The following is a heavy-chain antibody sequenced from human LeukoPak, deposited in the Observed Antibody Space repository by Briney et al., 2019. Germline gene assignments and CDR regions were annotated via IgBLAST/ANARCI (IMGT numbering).Heavy chain of an antibody. CDR2: INPNSGGT. CDR1: GYTFTGYY. J-gene: IGHJ4*02. Sequence: GASVTVSCTASGYTFTGYYMHWVRQAPGQGLEWMGWINPNSGGTNYAQKFQGWVTMTRDTSISTAYMELSRLRSDDTAVYYCARDSGYDEANFDYWGQGTLVTVSS. D-gene: IGHD5-12*01. CDR3: ARDSGYDEANFDY. V-gene: IGHV1-2*04.